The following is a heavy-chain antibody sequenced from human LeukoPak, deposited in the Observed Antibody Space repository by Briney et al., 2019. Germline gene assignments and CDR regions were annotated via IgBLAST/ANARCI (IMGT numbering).Heavy chain of an antibody. D-gene: IGHD3/OR15-3a*01. Sequence: GESLKISCQGSGHRFNSHWIGWVRQMPGKGLEWMGSVFLDDSDTRYSPSFQGQVTFSADKSINTAYLQWNNLKASDTAIYYCARRGGLVSNWFDPWGQGTLVTVSS. CDR2: VFLDDSDT. V-gene: IGHV5-51*01. CDR3: ARRGGLVSNWFDP. J-gene: IGHJ5*02. CDR1: GHRFNSHW.